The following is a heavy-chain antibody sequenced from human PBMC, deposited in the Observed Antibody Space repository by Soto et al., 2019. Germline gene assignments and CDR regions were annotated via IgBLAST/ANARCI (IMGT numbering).Heavy chain of an antibody. D-gene: IGHD3-3*01. V-gene: IGHV1-46*01. CDR1: GYTFTSYY. J-gene: IGHJ6*02. CDR3: ARDTMEWLFGGPDYYYYGMDV. Sequence: ASVKVSCKASGYTFTSYYMHWVRQASGQGLEWMGIINPSGGSTSYAQKFQGRVTMTRDTSTSTVYMELSSLRSEDTAVYYCARDTMEWLFGGPDYYYYGMDVWGQGTTVTVSS. CDR2: INPSGGST.